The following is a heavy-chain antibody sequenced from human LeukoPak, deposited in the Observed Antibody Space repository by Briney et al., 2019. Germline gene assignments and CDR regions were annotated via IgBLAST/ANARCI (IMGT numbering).Heavy chain of an antibody. D-gene: IGHD4-17*01. Sequence: PGGSLRLSCAASGFTFSSYEMNWVRQAPGKGLEWVATIKQDGSQKEYVDSVKGRFTISRDNAKNSLYLQMNSLRAEDTAVYYCARDPTVTNFHDAFDIWGQGTMVTVSS. CDR1: GFTFSSYE. J-gene: IGHJ3*02. CDR3: ARDPTVTNFHDAFDI. CDR2: IKQDGSQK. V-gene: IGHV3-7*05.